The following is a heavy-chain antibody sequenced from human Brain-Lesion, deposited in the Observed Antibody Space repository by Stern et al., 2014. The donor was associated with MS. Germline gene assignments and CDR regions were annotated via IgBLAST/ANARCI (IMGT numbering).Heavy chain of an antibody. CDR2: ISYDGNKK. J-gene: IGHJ4*02. CDR1: GFTFSIFG. Sequence: QVQLVESGGGVVQPGRPLRLSCAASGFTFSIFGMHWVRQAPGKGLEGGAVISYDGNKKYYADSVKGRLSISSDNYKKPMSLQMNSRRAEDTAVYYCPKDRQCLTYFFEYWGQGSLVTVSS. CDR3: PKDRQCLTYFFEY. D-gene: IGHD2-21*01. V-gene: IGHV3-30*18.